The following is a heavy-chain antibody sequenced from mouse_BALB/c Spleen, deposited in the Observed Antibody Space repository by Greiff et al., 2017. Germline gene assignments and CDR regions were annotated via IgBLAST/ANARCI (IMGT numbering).Heavy chain of an antibody. D-gene: IGHD2-4*01. CDR1: GYAFSSSW. CDR2: IYPGDGDT. J-gene: IGHJ3*01. CDR3: ARVRSTIDDYDDWFAY. Sequence: VQGVESGPELVKPGASVKISCKASGYAFSSSWMNWVKQRPGQGLEWIGRIYPGDGDTNYNGKFKGKATLTADKSSSTAYMQLSSLTSVDSAVYFCARVRSTIDDYDDWFAYWGQGTLVTVSA. V-gene: IGHV1-82*01.